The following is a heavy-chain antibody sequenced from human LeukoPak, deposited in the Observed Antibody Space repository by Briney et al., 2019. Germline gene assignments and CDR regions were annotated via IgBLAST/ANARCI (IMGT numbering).Heavy chain of an antibody. CDR1: GFSFSGYG. V-gene: IGHV3-30*18. CDR2: ISHDGINQ. Sequence: PGRSLRLSCAASGFSFSGYGMHWVRQAPGRRLEWVAVISHDGINQYYADSMKGRFTISRDNSKNTLYLQMNSLRAEDTAVYYCAKDFYSAYYYGTGMDYWGQGTLVTVSS. D-gene: IGHD3-10*01. J-gene: IGHJ4*02. CDR3: AKDFYSAYYYGTGMDY.